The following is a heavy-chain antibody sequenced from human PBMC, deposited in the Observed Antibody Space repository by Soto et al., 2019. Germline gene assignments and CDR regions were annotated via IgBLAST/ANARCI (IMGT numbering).Heavy chain of an antibody. V-gene: IGHV3-30*18. CDR1: GFPFSNYG. Sequence: GGSLRLSCAASGFPFSNYGMHWVRQGPGKGLEGVAVISYEGSNKYYADSVKGRFTISRDNSKNTLYLQMNSLRAEDTAVYYCAKSASSRYYDILTGYPMGFDYWGQGTLVTVSS. D-gene: IGHD3-9*01. J-gene: IGHJ4*02. CDR2: ISYEGSNK. CDR3: AKSASSRYYDILTGYPMGFDY.